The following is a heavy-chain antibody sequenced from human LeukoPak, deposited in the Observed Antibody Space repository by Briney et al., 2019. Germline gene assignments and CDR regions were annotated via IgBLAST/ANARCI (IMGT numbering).Heavy chain of an antibody. CDR2: IYETGST. Sequence: SETLSLTCSVSGGSLSSSSYYWGWIRQPPGRGLEWIGNIYETGSTNYNPSLKSRVTISVDTSKNQFSLKLSSVTAADTAVYYCARLRWWYLISGFDYWGQGTLVTVSS. D-gene: IGHD2-15*01. CDR3: ARLRWWYLISGFDY. CDR1: GGSLSSSSYY. V-gene: IGHV4-39*07. J-gene: IGHJ4*02.